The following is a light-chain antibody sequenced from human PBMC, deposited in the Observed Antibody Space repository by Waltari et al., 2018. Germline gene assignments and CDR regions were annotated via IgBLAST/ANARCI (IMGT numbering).Light chain of an antibody. CDR1: SSDVGGYNY. J-gene: IGLJ1*01. CDR2: DVS. Sequence: QSALTQPASVSGSPGQSITISCTGTSSDVGGYNYVSWYQQHPGKAPKLMIYDVSKRPSGGSNRFSGSKSGNTASLTISGLQAEDEADYYCCSYAGSPYVFGTGTKVTVL. V-gene: IGLV2-23*02. CDR3: CSYAGSPYV.